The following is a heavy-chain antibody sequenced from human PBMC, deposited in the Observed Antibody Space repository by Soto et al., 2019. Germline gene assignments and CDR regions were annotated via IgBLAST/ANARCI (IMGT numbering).Heavy chain of an antibody. CDR2: IRQDGSEK. CDR1: GFTFSNYC. V-gene: IGHV3-7*05. D-gene: IGHD6-19*01. CDR3: AREGAYGSGWYSNYYGMDV. J-gene: IGHJ6*02. Sequence: EVQLVESGGGLVQPGGSLRLSCAASGFTFSNYCMSWVRQPPGKGLEWVAVIRQDGSEKYYVDSMKGRFTISRDNATNSLYLQLNSLRAEDTAVYYCAREGAYGSGWYSNYYGMDVWGQGTSVTVSS.